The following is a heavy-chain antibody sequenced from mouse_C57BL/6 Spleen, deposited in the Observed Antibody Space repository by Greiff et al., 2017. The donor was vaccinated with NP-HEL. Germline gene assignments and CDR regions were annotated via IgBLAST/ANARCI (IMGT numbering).Heavy chain of an antibody. CDR1: GFTFSDYG. D-gene: IGHD4-1*01. Sequence: EVNVVESGGGLVKPGGSLKLSCAASGFTFSDYGMHWVRQAPEKGLEWVAYISSGSSTIYYADTVKGRFTISRDNAKNTLFLQMTSLRSEDTAMYYCARNWDNYAMDYWGQVTSVTVSS. V-gene: IGHV5-17*01. CDR2: ISSGSSTI. J-gene: IGHJ4*01. CDR3: ARNWDNYAMDY.